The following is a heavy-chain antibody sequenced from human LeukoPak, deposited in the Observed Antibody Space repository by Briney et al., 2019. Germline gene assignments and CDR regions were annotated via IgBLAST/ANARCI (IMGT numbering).Heavy chain of an antibody. V-gene: IGHV1-18*01. CDR2: VSAYNGNT. CDR3: ATPIAVAPFDY. Sequence: ASVKVSCKASGYTFTSYGISWVRQAPGQGLEWMGWVSAYNGNTNYAQKLQGRVTMTTDTSTSTAYMELRSLRSDDTAVYYCATPIAVAPFDYWGQGTLVTVSS. J-gene: IGHJ4*02. D-gene: IGHD6-19*01. CDR1: GYTFTSYG.